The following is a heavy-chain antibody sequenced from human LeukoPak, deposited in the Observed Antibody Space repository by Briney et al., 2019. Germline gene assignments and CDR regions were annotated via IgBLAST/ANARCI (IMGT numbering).Heavy chain of an antibody. Sequence: GGSLRLSCAASGFTVSSNYMSWVRQAPGKGLEWVSVIYSGGNTYYADSVKGRFTISRDNSKNTLYLQMNNLRADDTAVYYCVKKGQADDYGNPDWGQGALVTVSP. D-gene: IGHD4-17*01. CDR2: IYSGGNT. J-gene: IGHJ4*02. CDR3: VKKGQADDYGNPD. V-gene: IGHV3-53*01. CDR1: GFTVSSNY.